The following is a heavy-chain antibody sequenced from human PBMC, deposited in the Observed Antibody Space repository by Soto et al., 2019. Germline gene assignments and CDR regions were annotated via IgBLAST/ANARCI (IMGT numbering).Heavy chain of an antibody. CDR1: GGTFSSYT. J-gene: IGHJ4*02. V-gene: IGHV1-69*02. CDR3: ASGYCSGGSGDWDVGY. Sequence: QVQLVQSGAEVKKPGSSVKVSCKASGGTFSSYTISWVRQAPGQGLEWMGRIIPILGIANYAQKFQGRVTITADKSTSTAYLELSSLRSEDTAVYYWASGYCSGGSGDWDVGYWGQGTLVTVCS. CDR2: IIPILGIA. D-gene: IGHD2-15*01.